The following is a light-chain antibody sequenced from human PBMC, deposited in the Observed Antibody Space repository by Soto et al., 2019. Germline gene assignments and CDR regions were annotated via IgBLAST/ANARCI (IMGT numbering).Light chain of an antibody. CDR1: SSDVGSYNL. V-gene: IGLV2-23*01. CDR3: CSYAGSSSYA. J-gene: IGLJ1*01. CDR2: EGS. Sequence: QSVLTQPASVSGSPGQSITISCTGTSSDVGSYNLVSWYQQHPGKAPKLMIYEGSKRPSGVSNRFSGSKSGNTASLTISGLQAEDEADYYCCSYAGSSSYALATGTQVXV.